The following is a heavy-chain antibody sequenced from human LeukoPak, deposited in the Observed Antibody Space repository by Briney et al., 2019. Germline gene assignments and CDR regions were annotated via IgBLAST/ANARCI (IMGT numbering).Heavy chain of an antibody. CDR3: ARDLRAAAPPRREFDP. V-gene: IGHV4-39*07. Sequence: SETLSLTCTVSGGSFNSGTNYWAWISQPPGKGLEWIGTIYYSGSTYYNPSLKSRVTISVDTSKNQFSLKLSSVTAADTAVYYCARDLRAAAPPRREFDPWGQGTLVTVSS. D-gene: IGHD6-13*01. J-gene: IGHJ5*02. CDR2: IYYSGST. CDR1: GGSFNSGTNY.